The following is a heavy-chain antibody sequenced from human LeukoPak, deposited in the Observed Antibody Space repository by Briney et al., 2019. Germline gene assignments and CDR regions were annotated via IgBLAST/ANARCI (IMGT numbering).Heavy chain of an antibody. CDR1: GFTFSSYS. CDR3: ARDVGSWLADY. Sequence: GGSLRLSCAASGFTFSSYSMNWVRQAPGKGLEWVSSISSSSSYIYYADSVKGRFTISRDNAKDSLYLQMNSLRAEDTAVYYCARDVGSWLADYWGQGTLVTVSS. D-gene: IGHD6-19*01. J-gene: IGHJ4*02. CDR2: ISSSSSYI. V-gene: IGHV3-21*01.